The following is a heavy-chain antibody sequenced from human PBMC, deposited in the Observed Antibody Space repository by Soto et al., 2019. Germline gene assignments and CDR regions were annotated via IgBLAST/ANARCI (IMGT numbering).Heavy chain of an antibody. V-gene: IGHV3-23*01. CDR2: ISGSGGST. D-gene: IGHD1-26*01. CDR1: GFTFSSYA. J-gene: IGHJ4*02. CDR3: AKDERRGTTRSTSGNDY. Sequence: GGSLRLSCAASGFTFSSYAMSWVRQAPGKGLEWVSAISGSGGSTYYADSVKGRFTISRDNSKNTLYLQMNSLRAEDTAVYYCAKDERRGTTRSTSGNDYWGQGTLVTVSS.